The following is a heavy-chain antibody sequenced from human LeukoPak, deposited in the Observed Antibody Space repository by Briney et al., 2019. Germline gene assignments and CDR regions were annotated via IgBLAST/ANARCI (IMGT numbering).Heavy chain of an antibody. Sequence: GGSLRLSCGASGFIFRNNAMSWVRQAPGKGLEWVSVISDSGGSTYYADSVKGRFTISRDNSKNTLYLQMNSLRAEDTAVYYCARRLGYSSGHFDYWGQGTLVTVSS. CDR2: ISDSGGST. D-gene: IGHD6-19*01. V-gene: IGHV3-23*01. J-gene: IGHJ4*02. CDR3: ARRLGYSSGHFDY. CDR1: GFIFRNNA.